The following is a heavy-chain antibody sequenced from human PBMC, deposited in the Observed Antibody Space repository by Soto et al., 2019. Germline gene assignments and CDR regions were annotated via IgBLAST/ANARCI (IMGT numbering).Heavy chain of an antibody. CDR1: GGSISSYY. CDR2: IYYSGST. CDR3: ARHLEVVARDNWFDP. V-gene: IGHV4-59*08. D-gene: IGHD2-15*01. Sequence: SETLSLTCTVSGGSISSYYWSWIRQRPGKGLEWIGYIYYSGSTNYNPSLKSRVTISVDTSKNQFSLKLSSVTAADTAVYYCARHLEVVARDNWFDPWGQGTLVTVS. J-gene: IGHJ5*02.